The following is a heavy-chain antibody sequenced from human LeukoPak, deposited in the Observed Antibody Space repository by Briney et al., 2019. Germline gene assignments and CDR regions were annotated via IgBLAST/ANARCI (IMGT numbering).Heavy chain of an antibody. CDR3: ARETKQWLGSYDAFDI. J-gene: IGHJ3*02. CDR1: GFTFSSYA. D-gene: IGHD6-19*01. V-gene: IGHV3-64*01. CDR2: ISSNGDNT. Sequence: GGSLRLSCAASGFTFSSYAMHWVRQAPGKGLEYVSAISSNGDNTYYANSVKGRFTISRDNSKNTLYLQMGSLRAEDMAVYYCARETKQWLGSYDAFDIWGQGTMVIVSS.